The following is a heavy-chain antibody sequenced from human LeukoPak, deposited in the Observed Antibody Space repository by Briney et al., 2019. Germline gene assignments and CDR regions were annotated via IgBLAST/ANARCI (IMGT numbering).Heavy chain of an antibody. D-gene: IGHD3-10*01. J-gene: IGHJ4*02. V-gene: IGHV3-66*01. CDR2: IYSGGST. CDR1: GFTFSSYW. Sequence: GGSLRLSCAASGFTFSSYWMSWVRQAPGKGLEWVSVIYSGGSTYYADSVKGRFTISRDNSKNTLYLQMNSLRAEDTAVYYCARGPRYYGSGSYYPFDYWGQGTLVTVSS. CDR3: ARGPRYYGSGSYYPFDY.